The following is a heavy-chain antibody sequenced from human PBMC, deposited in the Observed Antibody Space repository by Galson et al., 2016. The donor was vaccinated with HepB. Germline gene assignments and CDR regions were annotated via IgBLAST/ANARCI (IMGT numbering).Heavy chain of an antibody. D-gene: IGHD2/OR15-2a*01. CDR2: ISTYSGNT. CDR1: GYTFTTSG. CDR3: ARDFQYRFDY. J-gene: IGHJ4*02. V-gene: IGHV1-18*01. Sequence: SVKVSCKASGYTFTTSGISWVRQAPGQGLEWMGWISTYSGNTKYAQKFQGGLTLTTDSSTTTAYMELRSLRFDDTALYYCARDFQYRFDYWGQGTPATVLS.